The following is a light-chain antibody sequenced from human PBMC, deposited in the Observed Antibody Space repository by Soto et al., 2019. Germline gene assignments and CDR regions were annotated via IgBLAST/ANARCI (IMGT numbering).Light chain of an antibody. J-gene: IGKJ4*01. CDR1: QSISSY. V-gene: IGKV1-39*01. Sequence: IQMTQSPSSLSASVGDRFTITCRASQSISSYLNWYQQKPGKAPKLLIYAASSLQSGVPSRFSGSGSGTDFTLTISSLQPEDFATYYCQQSYSTLTFGGGTKVDIK. CDR2: AAS. CDR3: QQSYSTLT.